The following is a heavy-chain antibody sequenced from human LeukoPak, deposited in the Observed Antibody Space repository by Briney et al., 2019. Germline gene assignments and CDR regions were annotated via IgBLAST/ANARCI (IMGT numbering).Heavy chain of an antibody. CDR1: GFTFSSYA. CDR2: ISGSGGST. V-gene: IGHV3-23*01. D-gene: IGHD2-21*02. Sequence: GGSLRLSCAASGFTFSSYAMSWVRQAPGKGLEWVSAISGSGGSTYYADSVKGRFTISRDNSKNTLYLQMNSLRAEDTAVYYCAKGPRFAYCGGDCYSPFDYWGQGTMVTVSS. CDR3: AKGPRFAYCGGDCYSPFDY. J-gene: IGHJ4*02.